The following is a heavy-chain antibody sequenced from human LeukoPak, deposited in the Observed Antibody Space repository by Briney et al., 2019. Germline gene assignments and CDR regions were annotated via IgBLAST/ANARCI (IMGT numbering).Heavy chain of an antibody. CDR2: IYYSGST. CDR3: ARLPYYDFWSGARGAFDI. V-gene: IGHV4-59*08. CDR1: GGSISSYY. Sequence: ETLSLTCTVSGGSISSYYWSWIRQPPGKGLEWIGYIYYSGSTNYNPSLKSRVTISVDTSKNQFSLKLSSVTAADTAVYYCARLPYYDFWSGARGAFDIWGQGTMVTVSS. D-gene: IGHD3-3*01. J-gene: IGHJ3*02.